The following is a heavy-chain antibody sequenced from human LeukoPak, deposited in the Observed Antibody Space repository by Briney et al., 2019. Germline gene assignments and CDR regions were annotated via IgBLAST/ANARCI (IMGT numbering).Heavy chain of an antibody. CDR2: INHSGST. J-gene: IGHJ6*02. Sequence: SETLSLTCAVYGVSFSGYYWSWIRQPPGKGLEWIGEINHSGSTNYNPSLKSRVTISVDTSKNQFSLKLSSVTAADTAVYYCARKGGRGIYVWGQGTTVTVSS. CDR3: ARKGGRGIYV. V-gene: IGHV4-34*01. CDR1: GVSFSGYY. D-gene: IGHD3-16*01.